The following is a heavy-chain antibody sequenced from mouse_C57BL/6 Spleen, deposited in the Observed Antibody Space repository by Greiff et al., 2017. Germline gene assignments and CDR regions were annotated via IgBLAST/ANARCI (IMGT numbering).Heavy chain of an antibody. CDR1: EYEFPSHD. J-gene: IGHJ4*01. CDR2: INSDGGST. D-gene: IGHD3-2*02. V-gene: IGHV5-2*01. CDR3: ARTSSAGHYYAMDY. Sequence: EVKVVESGGGLVQPGESLKLSCESNEYEFPSHDMSWVRKTPEKRLELVAAINSDGGSTYYPDTMERRFIISRDNTKKTLYLQMSSLRSEDTALYYCARTSSAGHYYAMDYWGQGTSVTVSS.